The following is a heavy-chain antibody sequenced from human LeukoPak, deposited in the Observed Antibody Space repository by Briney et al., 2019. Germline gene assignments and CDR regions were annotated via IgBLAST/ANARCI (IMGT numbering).Heavy chain of an antibody. CDR3: AKARLAVADYYGMDV. Sequence: GGSLRLSCAASGFTFSSYAMSWVRQAPGKGLEWVSAISGSGGSTYYADSVKGRFTISRDNSRNALYLQMNSLRAEDTAVYYCAKARLAVADYYGMDVWGQGTTVTVSS. V-gene: IGHV3-23*01. CDR2: ISGSGGST. D-gene: IGHD6-19*01. CDR1: GFTFSSYA. J-gene: IGHJ6*02.